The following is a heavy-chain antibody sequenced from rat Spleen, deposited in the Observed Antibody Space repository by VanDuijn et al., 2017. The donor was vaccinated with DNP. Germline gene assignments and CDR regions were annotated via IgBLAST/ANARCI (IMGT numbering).Heavy chain of an antibody. J-gene: IGHJ3*01. CDR3: TTDNSGLNWFTY. V-gene: IGHV5-20*01. D-gene: IGHD4-3*01. CDR1: GFTFGDYY. Sequence: EVHLVDSGGGLVQPGRSLKLSCATSGFTFGDYYMSWVRQAPTGGLEWVASINSDGSSTYYRDSVKGRFTISRDNARSNLYLQMDSLRSEDTATYYCTTDNSGLNWFTYWGQGTLVTVSS. CDR2: INSDGSST.